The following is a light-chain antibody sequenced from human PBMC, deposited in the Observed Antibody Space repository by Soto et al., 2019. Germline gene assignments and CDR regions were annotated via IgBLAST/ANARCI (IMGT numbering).Light chain of an antibody. CDR2: KIS. J-gene: IGKJ2*01. V-gene: IGKV2-30*01. CDR3: MQGTQWPYT. Sequence: DVVLSQSPLSLPVTLGQPASISCRSSQSPADRDGNTFLNWFQQKPGQSPRRLIYKISNRDSGVPDRFSGSGSGTEFTLTISRVEAEDVGVYYCMQGTQWPYTFGQGTKLEIK. CDR1: QSPADRDGNTF.